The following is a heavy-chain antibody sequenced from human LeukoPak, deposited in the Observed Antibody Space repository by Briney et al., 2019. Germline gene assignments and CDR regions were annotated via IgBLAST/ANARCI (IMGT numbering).Heavy chain of an antibody. Sequence: GGSLRLSCAASGFTFSSYEMNWVSQAPGKGLEWVSYISSSGSTIYYADSVKGRFTISRDNAKNSLYLQMNSLRAEDTAVYYCAELGITMIGGVWGKGTTVTISS. D-gene: IGHD3-10*02. CDR2: ISSSGSTI. J-gene: IGHJ6*04. CDR1: GFTFSSYE. V-gene: IGHV3-48*03. CDR3: AELGITMIGGV.